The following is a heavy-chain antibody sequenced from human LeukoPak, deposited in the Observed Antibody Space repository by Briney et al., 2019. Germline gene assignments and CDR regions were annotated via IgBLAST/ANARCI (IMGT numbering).Heavy chain of an antibody. D-gene: IGHD2-15*01. CDR2: VHFSGST. V-gene: IGHV4-4*07. CDR3: ARDESSRDDSGGYHY. CDR1: SASVTSHH. Sequence: PSETLSLTCTVSSASVTSHHWAWIRQPAGKGLEWVGRVHFSGSTNYNPSLRSRVAISLDRSKNEISLTLKSVSAADTAVYYCARDESSRDDSGGYHYWGRRVLVTVSS. J-gene: IGHJ4*02.